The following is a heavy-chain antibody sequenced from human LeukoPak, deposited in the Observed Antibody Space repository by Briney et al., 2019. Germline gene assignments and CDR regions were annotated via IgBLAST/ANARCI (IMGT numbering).Heavy chain of an antibody. D-gene: IGHD2-2*01. Sequence: PSETLSLTCTVSGGSISSYYWSWIRQPAGKGLEWIGRIYTSGSTNYNPSLKSRVTMSVDTSKNQFPLKLSSVTAADTAVYYCARAIYCSSTSCYSWSDYYYMDVWGKGTTVTVSS. V-gene: IGHV4-4*07. CDR3: ARAIYCSSTSCYSWSDYYYMDV. CDR1: GGSISSYY. J-gene: IGHJ6*03. CDR2: IYTSGST.